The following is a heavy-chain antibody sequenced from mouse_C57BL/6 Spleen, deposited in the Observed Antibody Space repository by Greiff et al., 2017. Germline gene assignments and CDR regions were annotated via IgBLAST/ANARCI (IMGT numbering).Heavy chain of an antibody. CDR1: GFTFSSYA. Sequence: EVHLVESGEGLVKPGGSLKLSCAASGFTFSSYAMSWVRQTPEKRLEWVAYISSGGDYIYYADTVKGRFTISRDNARNTLYLQMSSLKSEDTAMYYCTRDRTTVVDAMDYWGQGTSVTVSS. CDR2: ISSGGDYI. J-gene: IGHJ4*01. D-gene: IGHD1-1*01. V-gene: IGHV5-9-1*02. CDR3: TRDRTTVVDAMDY.